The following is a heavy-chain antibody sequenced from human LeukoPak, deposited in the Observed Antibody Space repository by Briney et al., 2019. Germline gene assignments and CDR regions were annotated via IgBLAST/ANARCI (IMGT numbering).Heavy chain of an antibody. CDR3: ARVGDHFHWNLDL. V-gene: IGHV3-53*01. CDR2: IYSGGTT. D-gene: IGHD3-3*02. Sequence: GGSLRLSCAASGFTLSSYYMNWVRQAPGKGLEWVSIIYSGGTTYYADSVKGRFTISRDTSRNTLSLQMNSLRAEDTAVYFCARVGDHFHWNLDLWGRGTLVTVSS. J-gene: IGHJ2*01. CDR1: GFTLSSYY.